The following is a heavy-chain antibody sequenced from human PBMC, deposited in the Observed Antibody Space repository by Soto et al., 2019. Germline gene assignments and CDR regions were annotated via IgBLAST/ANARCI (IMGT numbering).Heavy chain of an antibody. J-gene: IGHJ6*02. CDR3: AKDRIAARPAIYYYYYGMDV. CDR1: GFTFSSYA. Sequence: PGGSLRLSCAASGFTFSSYAMSWVRQAPGKGLEWVSAISGSGGSTYYADSVKGRFTISRDNSKNTLYLQMNSLRAEDTAVYYCAKDRIAARPAIYYYYYGMDVWGQGTTVTVSS. V-gene: IGHV3-23*01. D-gene: IGHD6-6*01. CDR2: ISGSGGST.